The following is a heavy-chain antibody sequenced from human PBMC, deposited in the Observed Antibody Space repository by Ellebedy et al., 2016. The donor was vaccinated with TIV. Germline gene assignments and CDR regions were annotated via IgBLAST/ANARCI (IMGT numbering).Heavy chain of an antibody. D-gene: IGHD3-10*01. J-gene: IGHJ5*02. CDR1: GDSISSGDYY. CDR3: ARALTMVRGGGFDP. CDR2: IYNSGGT. Sequence: MPSETLSLTCTVSGDSISSGDYYWSWIRQHPGKGLEWIGYIYNSGGTYYNPSLKSRLTISIDTSKSQFSLKLGSVTAADTAVYYCARALTMVRGGGFDPWGQGTLVTVSP. V-gene: IGHV4-31*03.